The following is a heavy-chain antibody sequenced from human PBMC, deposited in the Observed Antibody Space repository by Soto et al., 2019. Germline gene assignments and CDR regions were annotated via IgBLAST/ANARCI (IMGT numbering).Heavy chain of an antibody. CDR1: GYRFTSYW. CDR2: FYPGDSDT. Sequence: GESLKISCEGSGYRFTSYWIGWVRQMPGKGLEWMGIFYPGDSDTRYSPSFQGQVTISADKSISTAYLQWRSLKASDTAMYYCALSSIAAAGFDYWGLGTVVTVSS. CDR3: ALSSIAAAGFDY. J-gene: IGHJ4*02. D-gene: IGHD6-13*01. V-gene: IGHV5-51*01.